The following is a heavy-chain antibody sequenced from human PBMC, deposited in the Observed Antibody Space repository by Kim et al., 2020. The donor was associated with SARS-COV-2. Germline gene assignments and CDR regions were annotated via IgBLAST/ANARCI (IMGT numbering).Heavy chain of an antibody. J-gene: IGHJ3*02. D-gene: IGHD5-12*01. CDR1: GGTFSSYA. V-gene: IGHV1-69*04. CDR2: IIPILGIA. CDR3: ARAYSGYDRGLVDDAFDI. Sequence: SVKVSCKASGGTFSSYAISWVRQAPGQGLEWMGRIIPILGIANYAQKFQGRVTITADKSTSTAYMELSSLRSEDTAVYYCARAYSGYDRGLVDDAFDIWGQGTMVTVSS.